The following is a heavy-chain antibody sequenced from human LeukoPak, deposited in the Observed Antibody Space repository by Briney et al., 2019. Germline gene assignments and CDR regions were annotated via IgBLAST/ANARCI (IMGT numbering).Heavy chain of an antibody. V-gene: IGHV3-23*01. CDR2: ISGGRGST. Sequence: GGSLRLTCAASGFTFSDYAMSWVRQAPGKGLEWVSLISGGRGSTYYADSVKGRFTISRDNSKNMLYMQMNSLRAEDTAVYYCAKTSGWLPPFDPWGQGTLVTVSS. CDR3: AKTSGWLPPFDP. CDR1: GFTFSDYA. D-gene: IGHD6-19*01. J-gene: IGHJ5*02.